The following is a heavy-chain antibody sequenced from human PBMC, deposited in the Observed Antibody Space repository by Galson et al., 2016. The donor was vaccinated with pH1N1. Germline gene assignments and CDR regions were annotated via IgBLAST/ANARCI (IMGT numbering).Heavy chain of an antibody. J-gene: IGHJ4*02. Sequence: ETLSLTCTVSGGSVATNTYYWSWVRQPPGKGLEWIGYVFYSGSTYYNPSLKSRVTISVDTSKNQFSLKLNSLIAADTAVYYCARQVAVAGSFYMDYWGQGTLVTVSS. D-gene: IGHD6-19*01. CDR2: VFYSGST. V-gene: IGHV4-61*01. CDR1: GGSVATNTYY. CDR3: ARQVAVAGSFYMDY.